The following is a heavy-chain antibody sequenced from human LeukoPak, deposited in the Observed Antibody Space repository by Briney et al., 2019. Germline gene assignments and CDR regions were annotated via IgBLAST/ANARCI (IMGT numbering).Heavy chain of an antibody. CDR2: ISAYNGNT. J-gene: IGHJ6*02. V-gene: IGHV1-18*04. CDR1: GYTFTSYG. Sequence: ASVKVSCKASGYTFTSYGISWVRQAPGQGLEWMGWISAYNGNTNYAQKFQGRVTMTRNTSISTAYMELSSLRSEDTAVYYCARRLYPDVWGQGTTVTVSS. D-gene: IGHD2-2*01. CDR3: ARRLYPDV.